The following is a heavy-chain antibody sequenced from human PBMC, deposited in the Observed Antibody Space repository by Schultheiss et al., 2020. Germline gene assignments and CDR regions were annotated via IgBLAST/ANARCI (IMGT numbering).Heavy chain of an antibody. CDR3: AKDRLGDY. Sequence: GGSLRLSCAASGFTFSSYGMHWVRQAPGKGLEWVAVISYDGSNKYYADSVKGRFTISRDNSKNTLYLQMNSLRAEDTAVYYCAKDRLGDYWGQGTLVTVSS. CDR1: GFTFSSYG. D-gene: IGHD5-12*01. J-gene: IGHJ4*02. V-gene: IGHV3-30*18. CDR2: ISYDGSNK.